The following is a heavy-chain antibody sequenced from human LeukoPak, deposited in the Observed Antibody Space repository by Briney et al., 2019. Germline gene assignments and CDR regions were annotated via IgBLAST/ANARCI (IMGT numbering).Heavy chain of an antibody. CDR2: ISAYNGNT. CDR1: GHTFTSYG. J-gene: IGHJ4*02. Sequence: ASVKVSCKASGHTFTSYGISWVRQAPGQGLEWMGWISAYNGNTNYAQKLQGRVTMTTDTSTSTAYMELRSLRSDDTAVYYCAREIRAYSSGWTLMTYFDYWGQGTLVTVSS. CDR3: AREIRAYSSGWTLMTYFDY. V-gene: IGHV1-18*01. D-gene: IGHD6-19*01.